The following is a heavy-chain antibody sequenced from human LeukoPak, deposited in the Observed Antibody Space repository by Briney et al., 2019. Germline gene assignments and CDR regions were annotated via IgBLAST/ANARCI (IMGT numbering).Heavy chain of an antibody. J-gene: IGHJ4*02. D-gene: IGHD5-18*01. CDR3: ARSFGYSYGYTPKYYLDH. CDR1: GGTFSSYA. Sequence: SVKVSCKASGGTFSSYAISWVRQAPGQGLEWMGRIIPIFGTANYAQKFQGRVTITTDESTSTAYMELSSLRSEDTAVYYCARSFGYSYGYTPKYYLDHWGQGTLITVSS. CDR2: IIPIFGTA. V-gene: IGHV1-69*05.